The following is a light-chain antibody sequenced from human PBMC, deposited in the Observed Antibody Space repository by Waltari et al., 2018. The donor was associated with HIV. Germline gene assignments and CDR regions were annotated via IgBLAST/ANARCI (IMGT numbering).Light chain of an antibody. Sequence: QSALTQPASVSGSPGQSITISCTGTSSDVGSYSLVSWYQQPPGKAPKLMIYEGSKRPSGVSNRFSGCKSGNTASLTISGLQAEDEADYNCCSYAGSSIMVFGGGTKLTVL. CDR3: CSYAGSSIMV. CDR1: SSDVGSYSL. V-gene: IGLV2-23*01. CDR2: EGS. J-gene: IGLJ2*01.